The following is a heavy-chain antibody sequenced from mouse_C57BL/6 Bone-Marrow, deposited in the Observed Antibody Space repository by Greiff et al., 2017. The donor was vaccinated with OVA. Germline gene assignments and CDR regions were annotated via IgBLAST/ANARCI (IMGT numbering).Heavy chain of an antibody. CDR3: ARGHYGRGYFDV. Sequence: EVKLMESGPGMVKPSQSLSLTCTVTGYSITSGYDWHWIRHFPGNKLEWMGYISYSGSTNYNPSLKSRISITHDTSKNHFFLKLKSVTTEDAAANYCARGHYGRGYFDVWGTGTTVTVSS. D-gene: IGHD1-1*01. CDR2: ISYSGST. CDR1: GYSITSGYD. V-gene: IGHV3-1*01. J-gene: IGHJ1*03.